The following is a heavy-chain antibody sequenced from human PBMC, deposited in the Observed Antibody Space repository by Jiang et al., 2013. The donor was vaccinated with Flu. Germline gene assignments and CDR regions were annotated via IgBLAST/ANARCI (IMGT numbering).Heavy chain of an antibody. CDR2: INHSGST. V-gene: IGHV4-34*01. D-gene: IGHD1-26*01. CDR1: GGSFSGYY. Sequence: LLKPSETLSLTCAVYGGSFSGYYWSWIRQPPGKGLEWIGEINHSGSTNYNPSLKSRVTISVDTSKNQFSLKLSSVTAADTAVYYCARILYVYSGSYYDWFDPWGQGTLVTVSS. J-gene: IGHJ5*02. CDR3: ARILYVYSGSYYDWFDP.